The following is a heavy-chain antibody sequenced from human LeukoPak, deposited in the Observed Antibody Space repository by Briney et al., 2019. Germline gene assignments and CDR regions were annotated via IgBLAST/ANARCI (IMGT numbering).Heavy chain of an antibody. CDR3: ARPFLRFSSGWHFDY. D-gene: IGHD6-19*01. Sequence: PSETLSLTCSVSGASISSGSNYWGWIRQPPGTTLEWIGSIYSSGSTYYNSSLQSRVTISIDTSKNQFSLKLSSVTAADTAIYYCARPFLRFSSGWHFDYWGQGILVTVSS. J-gene: IGHJ4*02. CDR2: IYSSGST. V-gene: IGHV4-39*07. CDR1: GASISSGSNY.